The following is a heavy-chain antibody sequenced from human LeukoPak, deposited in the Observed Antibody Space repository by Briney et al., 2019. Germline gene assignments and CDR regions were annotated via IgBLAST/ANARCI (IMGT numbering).Heavy chain of an antibody. D-gene: IGHD3-9*01. J-gene: IGHJ4*02. CDR3: ARDRDYDILTGAYYFDY. CDR1: GFTFSSYS. V-gene: IGHV3-21*01. Sequence: VGSLRLSCAASGFTFSSYSMNWVRQAPGKGLEWVSSISSSSSYIYYADSVKGRFTISRDNAKNSLYLQMNSLRAEDTAVYYCARDRDYDILTGAYYFDYWGQGTLVHVSS. CDR2: ISSSSSYI.